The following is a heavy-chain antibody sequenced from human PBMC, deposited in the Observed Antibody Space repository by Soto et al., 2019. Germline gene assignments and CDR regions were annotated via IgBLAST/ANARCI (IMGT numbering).Heavy chain of an antibody. D-gene: IGHD3-16*01. J-gene: IGHJ3*02. CDR2: IYNSGST. CDR3: ARNDYDYVWESPGGDAFDI. V-gene: IGHV4-30-4*01. CDR1: GGSISSGDYY. Sequence: SETLSLTCTVSGGSISSGDYYWNWIRQPPGKGLEWIGFIYNSGSTYYNPSLKSRVTISVDTSKNQFSLKLTSVTAADTAVYYCARNDYDYVWESPGGDAFDIWGQGTLVTVSS.